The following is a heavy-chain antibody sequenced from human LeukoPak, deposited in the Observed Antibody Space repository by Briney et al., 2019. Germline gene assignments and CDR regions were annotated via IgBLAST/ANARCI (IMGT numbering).Heavy chain of an antibody. CDR3: IRNHYDSGFAFDI. CDR2: IRSKDNNYAT. CDR1: EFSFSGSA. V-gene: IGHV3-73*01. D-gene: IGHD3-22*01. Sequence: GGSLRLSRAASEFSFSGSAIHWVRQASGKGLEWVGRIRSKDNNYATAYDASVKGRFTIARDDVKNTAYLQMNSLKTEDTAVYYCIRNHYDSGFAFDIWGQGTMVTVSS. J-gene: IGHJ3*02.